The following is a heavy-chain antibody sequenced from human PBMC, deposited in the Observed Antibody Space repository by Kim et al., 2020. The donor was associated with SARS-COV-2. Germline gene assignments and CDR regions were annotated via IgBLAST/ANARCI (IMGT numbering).Heavy chain of an antibody. CDR3: ARGLWFGELSDY. J-gene: IGHJ4*02. CDR2: T. V-gene: IGHV1-2*02. D-gene: IGHD3-10*01. Sequence: TNYAQKFQGRVTMTRDTSISTAYMERSRLRSDDTAVYYCARGLWFGELSDYWGQGTLVTVSS.